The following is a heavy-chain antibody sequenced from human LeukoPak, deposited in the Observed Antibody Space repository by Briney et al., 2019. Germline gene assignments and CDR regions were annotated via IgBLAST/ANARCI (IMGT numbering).Heavy chain of an antibody. CDR3: ARGDTAMVPDY. Sequence: EASVKVSFEASVYTFTGYYMHWVRQAPGQGLEWMGWINPNSGGTNYAQKFQGRVTMTRDTSISTAYMELSRLRSDDTAVYYCARGDTAMVPDYWGQGTLVTVSS. J-gene: IGHJ4*02. CDR1: VYTFTGYY. D-gene: IGHD5-18*01. V-gene: IGHV1-2*02. CDR2: INPNSGGT.